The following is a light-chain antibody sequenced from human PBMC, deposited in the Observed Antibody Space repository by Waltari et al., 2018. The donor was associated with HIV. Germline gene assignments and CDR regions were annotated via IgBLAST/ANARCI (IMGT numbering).Light chain of an antibody. CDR1: TSNIGSNY. CDR3: AAWDDTLSGQGV. J-gene: IGLJ2*01. CDR2: RDN. V-gene: IGLV1-47*01. Sequence: QSVLTQPPSVSGTPGQRVTIPCSGSTSNIGSNYVYWFQQLPKTAPNLLICRDNQRPSGVPDRFSGSKSGTSASLAINGLRSEDEADYYCAAWDDTLSGQGVFGGGTKLTVL.